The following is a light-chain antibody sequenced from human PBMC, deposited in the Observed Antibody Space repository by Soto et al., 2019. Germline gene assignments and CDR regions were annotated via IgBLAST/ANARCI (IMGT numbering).Light chain of an antibody. CDR3: QSVDSSGTYVI. CDR1: ALPKQY. J-gene: IGLJ2*01. CDR2: KDS. Sequence: SYELTQPPSVSVSPGQTARITCSGDALPKQYAYWYQQKAGQAPVMVIYKDSERPSGIPERFSGSNSGTTVTLTVSGVQAEDEADYYCQSVDSSGTYVIFGGGTKLTVL. V-gene: IGLV3-25*03.